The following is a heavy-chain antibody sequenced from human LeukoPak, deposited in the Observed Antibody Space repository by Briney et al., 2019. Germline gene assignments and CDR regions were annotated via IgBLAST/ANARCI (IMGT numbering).Heavy chain of an antibody. J-gene: IGHJ5*02. V-gene: IGHV3-23*01. Sequence: GGSLRLSCAASGFTFSSYAMSWVRQAPGKGLEWVSAISGSGGSTYYADSVKGRFTISRDNSKNTLYLQMNSLRAEDTAVYYCAKGYYYGSEPYWFDPWGQGTLVTVSS. CDR3: AKGYYYGSEPYWFDP. CDR2: ISGSGGST. D-gene: IGHD3-10*01. CDR1: GFTFSSYA.